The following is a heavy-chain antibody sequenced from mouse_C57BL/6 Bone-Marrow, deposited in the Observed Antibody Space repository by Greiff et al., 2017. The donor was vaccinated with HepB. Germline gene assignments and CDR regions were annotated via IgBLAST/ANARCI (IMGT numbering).Heavy chain of an antibody. CDR1: GYTFTSYG. CDR3: ARRGYGYGWFAY. CDR2: IYPRSGNT. V-gene: IGHV1-81*01. D-gene: IGHD2-2*01. Sequence: QVQLKESGAELARPGASVKLSCKASGYTFTSYGISWVKQRTGQGLEWIGEIYPRSGNTYYNEKFKGKATLTADKSSSTAYMELRSLTSEDSAVYFCARRGYGYGWFAYWGQGTLVTVSA. J-gene: IGHJ3*01.